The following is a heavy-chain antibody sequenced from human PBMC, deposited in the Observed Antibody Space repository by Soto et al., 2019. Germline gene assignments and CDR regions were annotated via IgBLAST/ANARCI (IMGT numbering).Heavy chain of an antibody. D-gene: IGHD3-10*01. J-gene: IGHJ5*02. CDR1: GGSISSGGYY. CDR3: ARDRLVRGVIKGPNWFDP. CDR2: IYYSGST. V-gene: IGHV4-31*03. Sequence: SETLSLTCTVSGGSISSGGYYWSWIRQHPGKGLEWIGYIYYSGSTYYNPSLKSRVTISVDTSKNQFSLKLSSVTAADTAVYYCARDRLVRGVIKGPNWFDPWGQGTLVTVSS.